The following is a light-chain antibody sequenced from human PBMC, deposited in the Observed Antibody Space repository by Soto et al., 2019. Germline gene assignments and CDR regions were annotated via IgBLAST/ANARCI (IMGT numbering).Light chain of an antibody. J-gene: IGKJ1*01. CDR1: QSINTW. CDR3: QQYNSYWT. Sequence: DIQMTQSPSTLSASVGDRVTITCRASQSINTWLAWHQQKPGKAPKLLIYDASSLQSGVPSRFSGSGSGTESTLTISSLQPDDFATYYCQQYNSYWTFGQGTEVDIK. V-gene: IGKV1-5*01. CDR2: DAS.